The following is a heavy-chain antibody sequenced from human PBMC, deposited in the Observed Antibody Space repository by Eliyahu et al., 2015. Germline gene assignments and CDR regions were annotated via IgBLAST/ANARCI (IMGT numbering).Heavy chain of an antibody. J-gene: IGHJ4*02. CDR1: GFTFSDYW. Sequence: EVQLVESGGGLVQPGGSLSLXCEASGFTFSDYWMTWVRQAPGKGLEWVANIKQDGSERYYVDSVKGRFTVSRDNSKNSLFVEMNSLRAEDTAVYYCARDLSLDFWGQGTLVTVSS. CDR3: ARDLSLDF. V-gene: IGHV3-7*01. CDR2: IKQDGSER.